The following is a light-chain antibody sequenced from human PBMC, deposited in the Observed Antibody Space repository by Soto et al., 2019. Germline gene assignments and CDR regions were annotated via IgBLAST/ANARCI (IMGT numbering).Light chain of an antibody. Sequence: HSVLTQPASVSVSPGHSITISCTGTSSDVGSYNLVSWYQHHPGKAPKLMIYEVSKRPSGVSNRFSGSKSGNTASLTISGLQAEDEADYYCCSYAGSSTLVFGTGTKVTVL. J-gene: IGLJ1*01. V-gene: IGLV2-23*02. CDR3: CSYAGSSTLV. CDR1: SSDVGSYNL. CDR2: EVS.